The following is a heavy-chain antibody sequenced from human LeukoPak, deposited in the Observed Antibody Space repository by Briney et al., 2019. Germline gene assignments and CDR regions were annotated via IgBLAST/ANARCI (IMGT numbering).Heavy chain of an antibody. J-gene: IGHJ4*02. CDR3: ARGGLPGGFDY. D-gene: IGHD7-27*01. CDR2: INNDGNRI. Sequence: TGGSLRLSCAASGFTVSNSWMFWVRQAPGKGLMYVSEINNDGNRIRYADSVKGRFTISRDGAKNTLFLQMNSLRDDDTAMYYCARGGLPGGFDYWGQGILVTVSS. V-gene: IGHV3-74*01. CDR1: GFTVSNSW.